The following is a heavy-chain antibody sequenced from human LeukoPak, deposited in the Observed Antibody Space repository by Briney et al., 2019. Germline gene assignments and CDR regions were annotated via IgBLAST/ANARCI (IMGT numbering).Heavy chain of an antibody. CDR1: GFTFSSYA. D-gene: IGHD3-10*01. CDR3: ARSSGSYIFDY. CDR2: ISYDGSNK. Sequence: GRSLRLSYAASGFTFSSYAMHWVRQAPGKGLEWVAVISYDGSNKYYADSVKGRFTISRDNSKNTLYLQMNSLRAEDTAVYYCARSSGSYIFDYWGQGTLVTVSS. V-gene: IGHV3-30*04. J-gene: IGHJ4*02.